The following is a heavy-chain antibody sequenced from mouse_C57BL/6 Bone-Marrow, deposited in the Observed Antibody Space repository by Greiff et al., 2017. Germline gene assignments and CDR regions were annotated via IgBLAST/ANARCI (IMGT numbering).Heavy chain of an antibody. J-gene: IGHJ2*01. Sequence: EVHLVESGGGLVQPGGSMKFSCVASGFTFRNYWMNWVRQSPEKGLEWVAQIRLKSDNYATHYAVYVKGRFTISRDNSKSSVYLHMSNLRAEDTGVYYCTDDSSDYWGQGTTLTVSS. V-gene: IGHV6-3*01. D-gene: IGHD1-1*01. CDR3: TDDSSDY. CDR1: GFTFRNYW. CDR2: IRLKSDNYAT.